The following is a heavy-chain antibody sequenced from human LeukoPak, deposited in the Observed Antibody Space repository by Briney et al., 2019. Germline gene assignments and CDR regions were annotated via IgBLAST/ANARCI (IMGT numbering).Heavy chain of an antibody. CDR1: GYTFTGYY. V-gene: IGHV1-2*02. J-gene: IGHJ4*02. D-gene: IGHD3-10*01. CDR2: INPNSGDT. Sequence: ASVKVSCNAPGYTFTGYYMHCVRQPPGQRLEWMGWINPNSGDTNYAQKFQSRGTMTRDTSISTANMELSRLSSDDTAVYYVAKGTYDYYGSGSYYKLVFDYWGQGTLVTVSS. CDR3: AKGTYDYYGSGSYYKLVFDY.